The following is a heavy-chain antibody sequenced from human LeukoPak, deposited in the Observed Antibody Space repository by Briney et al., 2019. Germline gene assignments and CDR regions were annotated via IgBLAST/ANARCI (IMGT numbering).Heavy chain of an antibody. CDR1: GGSFSGYY. CDR2: INHSGST. J-gene: IGHJ4*02. V-gene: IGHV4-34*01. CDR3: ARAMSIAARLQTIFDY. Sequence: SETLSLTCAVYGGSFSGYYWSWIRQPPGKGLEWIGEINHSGSTNYNPSLKSRVTISVDTSKNQFSLNLTSVTAADTAVYYCARAMSIAARLQTIFDYWGQGTLVTVSS. D-gene: IGHD6-6*01.